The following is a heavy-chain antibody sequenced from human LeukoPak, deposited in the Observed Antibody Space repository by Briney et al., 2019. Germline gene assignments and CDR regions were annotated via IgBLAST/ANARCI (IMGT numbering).Heavy chain of an antibody. CDR3: ARLMVQYCSSTSCYHDMGIYFDY. CDR2: INPNSGGT. D-gene: IGHD2-2*01. V-gene: IGHV1-2*02. Sequence: ASVKVSCKASGYTFSGYYIHWVRQAPGQGLEWMGWINPNSGGTNYAQKFQGRVTMTRDTSISTAYMELSRLRSDDTAVYYCARLMVQYCSSTSCYHDMGIYFDYWGQGTLVTVSS. J-gene: IGHJ4*02. CDR1: GYTFSGYY.